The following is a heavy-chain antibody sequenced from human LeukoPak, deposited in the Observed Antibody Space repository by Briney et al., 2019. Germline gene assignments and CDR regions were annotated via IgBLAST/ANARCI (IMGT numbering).Heavy chain of an antibody. CDR3: AKDKRLQPHYFDY. Sequence: GGSLRLSCAASGFTFSSYAMSWVRQAPGKGLEWVSAISGSGGSTYYADSVKGRFTISRDNSKNTLYLQMNSLRAEDAAVYYCAKDKRLQPHYFDYWGQGTLVTVSS. CDR2: ISGSGGST. CDR1: GFTFSSYA. V-gene: IGHV3-23*01. D-gene: IGHD6-25*01. J-gene: IGHJ4*02.